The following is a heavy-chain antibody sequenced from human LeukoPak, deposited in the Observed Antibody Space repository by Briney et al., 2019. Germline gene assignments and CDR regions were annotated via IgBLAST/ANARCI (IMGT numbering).Heavy chain of an antibody. CDR1: GFTFSSYA. D-gene: IGHD3-22*01. Sequence: GGSLRLSCAASGFTFSSYAMSWVRQAPGKGLEWVSAISGSGGSTYYADSVKGRFTISRDNSKNTLYLQMNSLRAEDTAVYYCAKDRGNYYDNSGYYEDYWGQGTLVSVSS. J-gene: IGHJ4*02. V-gene: IGHV3-23*01. CDR2: ISGSGGST. CDR3: AKDRGNYYDNSGYYEDY.